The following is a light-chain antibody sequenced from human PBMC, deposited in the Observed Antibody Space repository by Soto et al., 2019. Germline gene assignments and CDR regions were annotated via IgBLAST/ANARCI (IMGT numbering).Light chain of an antibody. CDR1: QSPVTSDGNTY. Sequence: DVVMTQSPLSLSVIPGQPASISCRSSQSPVTSDGNTYLNWFHQRPGQSPRRLIYKISNRDSGVPDRFIGSGSGTEFTLKISRVEAEDVGIYYCMQGTSWPYTFGQGTKLAI. CDR3: MQGTSWPYT. CDR2: KIS. V-gene: IGKV2-30*01. J-gene: IGKJ2*01.